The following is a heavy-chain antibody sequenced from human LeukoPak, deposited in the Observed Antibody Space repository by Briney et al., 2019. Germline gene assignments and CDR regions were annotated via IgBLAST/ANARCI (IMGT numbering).Heavy chain of an antibody. J-gene: IGHJ4*02. D-gene: IGHD5-18*01. V-gene: IGHV3-53*01. CDR2: IYSGGST. CDR1: GFTVSSIY. Sequence: GGSLRLSCAASGFTVSSIYMSWVRQAPGKGLEWVSVIYSGGSTYYADSVKGRFTISRDNSKNTLYLQMNSLRAEDTAVYYCARLGEYSYGYGYWGQGTLVTVSS. CDR3: ARLGEYSYGYGY.